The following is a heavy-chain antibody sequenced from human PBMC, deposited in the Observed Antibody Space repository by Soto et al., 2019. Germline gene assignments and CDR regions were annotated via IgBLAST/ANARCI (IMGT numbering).Heavy chain of an antibody. J-gene: IGHJ3*02. CDR1: GGSVSSGSYY. Sequence: QVQLQESGPGLVKPSETLSLTCTVSGGSVSSGSYYWSWIRQPPGKGLEWIGYIYYSGSTNYNPSIKSRVTISVDTAKNQVSLKLSSVTAADTAVYYCAIGLAVVTPTNPDAFDIWGKGTMVTVSS. CDR3: AIGLAVVTPTNPDAFDI. CDR2: IYYSGST. D-gene: IGHD2-15*01. V-gene: IGHV4-61*01.